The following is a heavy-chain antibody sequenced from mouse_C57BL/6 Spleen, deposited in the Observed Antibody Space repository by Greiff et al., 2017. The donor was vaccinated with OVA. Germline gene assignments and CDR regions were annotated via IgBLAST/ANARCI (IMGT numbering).Heavy chain of an antibody. CDR3: ARTLITTVVVDY. CDR2: INPNNGGT. CDR1: GYTFTDYY. Sequence: VQLQQSGPELVKPGASVKISCKASGYTFTDYYMNWVKQSHGKSLEWIGDINPNNGGTSYNQKFKGKATLTVDKSTSTAYMELRSLTSEDSTVDYCARTLITTVVVDYWGQGTTLTVSS. V-gene: IGHV1-26*01. J-gene: IGHJ2*01. D-gene: IGHD1-1*01.